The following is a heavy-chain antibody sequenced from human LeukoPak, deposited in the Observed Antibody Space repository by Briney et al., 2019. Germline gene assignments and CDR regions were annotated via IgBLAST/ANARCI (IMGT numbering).Heavy chain of an antibody. CDR1: RDRVANNYAA. J-gene: IGHJ5*02. Sequence: SQTLSLTCAISRDRVANNYAAWNWIRRSPSRGLEWLGRTYQRSNWYNDYAVSVKSRITIRPDTSKNQFSLQLNSVTPDDTAVYYCARGGYSFGPFDPWGQGTLVTVSS. CDR2: TYQRSNWYN. D-gene: IGHD5-18*01. V-gene: IGHV6-1*01. CDR3: ARGGYSFGPFDP.